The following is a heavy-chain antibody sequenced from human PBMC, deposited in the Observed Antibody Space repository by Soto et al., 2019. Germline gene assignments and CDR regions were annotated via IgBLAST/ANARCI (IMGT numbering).Heavy chain of an antibody. CDR1: GFTFSSYS. J-gene: IGHJ4*02. D-gene: IGHD7-27*01. CDR2: ISSSSTI. Sequence: PGGSLRLSCAASGFTFSSYSMNWVRQAPGKGLEWVSYISSSSTIYYADSVKGRFTISRDNAKNSLYLQMNSLRDEDTAVYYCARDLGTAGRRDLDYWGQGTLVTVSS. V-gene: IGHV3-48*02. CDR3: ARDLGTAGRRDLDY.